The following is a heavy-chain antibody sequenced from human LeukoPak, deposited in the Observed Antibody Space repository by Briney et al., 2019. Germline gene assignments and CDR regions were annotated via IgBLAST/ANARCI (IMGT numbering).Heavy chain of an antibody. V-gene: IGHV3-74*01. Sequence: GGSLRLSCAASGFTFSSYWMHWVRQAPGKGLVWVSRINSDGSSKSYADSVKGRFTISRDNAKNTLYLQMNSLRAEDTAVYYCARDMPGRFAFDIWGQGTMVTVSS. CDR2: INSDGSSK. CDR3: ARDMPGRFAFDI. D-gene: IGHD2-15*01. J-gene: IGHJ3*02. CDR1: GFTFSSYW.